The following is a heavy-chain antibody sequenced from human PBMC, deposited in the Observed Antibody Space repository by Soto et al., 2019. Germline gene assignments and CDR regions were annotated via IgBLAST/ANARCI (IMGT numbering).Heavy chain of an antibody. D-gene: IGHD1-26*01. Sequence: QVQLVESGGDLVKPGGSLRLSCAASAFIFSDYFMSWIRQAPGKGLEWVSYISGGGATIYYADSVKGRFTISRDNAENSLYLQMNSLRAEDTAVYYCARGRYGAYTYWGQGTLVTVSS. J-gene: IGHJ4*02. CDR3: ARGRYGAYTY. CDR2: ISGGGATI. CDR1: AFIFSDYF. V-gene: IGHV3-11*01.